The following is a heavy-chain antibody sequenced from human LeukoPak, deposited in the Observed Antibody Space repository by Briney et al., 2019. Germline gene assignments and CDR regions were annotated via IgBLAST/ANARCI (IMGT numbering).Heavy chain of an antibody. CDR2: ITWNGRPL. J-gene: IGHJ6*02. V-gene: IGHV3-9*01. CDR1: GFTFEDYA. CDR3: AKDIRGRKFCSTTNCFERGYFNYGMDV. D-gene: IGHD1-26*01. Sequence: GGSLRLSCAASGFTFEDYALHWVRQAPGKGLEWVSTITWNGRPLSYAASLKGRFIISRDNAKNSLYLQMNSLGTEDTALYYCAKDIRGRKFCSTTNCFERGYFNYGMDVWGQGTTVTVSS.